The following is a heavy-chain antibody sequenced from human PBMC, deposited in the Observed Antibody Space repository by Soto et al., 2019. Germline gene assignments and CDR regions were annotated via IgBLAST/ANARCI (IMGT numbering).Heavy chain of an antibody. Sequence: QVQLVQSGAEVKKPGASVKVSCKASGYTFASYALHWVRQAPGQRLEEMGWINAGNGNTKYSQTLQGRVTITRDTSASTVYMELSSLRSEDTAIYYCARDLDGRYYSEYFQHWGQGTPVTVSS. CDR1: GYTFASYA. V-gene: IGHV1-3*01. J-gene: IGHJ1*01. CDR3: ARDLDGRYYSEYFQH. D-gene: IGHD1-26*01. CDR2: INAGNGNT.